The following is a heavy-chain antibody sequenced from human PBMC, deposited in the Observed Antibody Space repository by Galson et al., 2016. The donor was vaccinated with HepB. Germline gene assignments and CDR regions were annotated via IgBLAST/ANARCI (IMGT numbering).Heavy chain of an antibody. J-gene: IGHJ3*02. CDR1: GFTFSSYV. CDR3: AKTYYDSSGVDAFDI. V-gene: IGHV3-23*01. D-gene: IGHD3-22*01. CDR2: ISGSGGRT. Sequence: SLRLSCAASGFTFSSYVMSWVRQAPGKGLAWVSGISGSGGRTYYADSVEGRFTISRDNSKNTLYLQMSSLRAEDTAVYYCAKTYYDSSGVDAFDIWGQGTMVTVSS.